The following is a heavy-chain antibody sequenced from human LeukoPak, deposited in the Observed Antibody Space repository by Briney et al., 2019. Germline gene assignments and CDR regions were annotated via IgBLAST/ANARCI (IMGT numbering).Heavy chain of an antibody. Sequence: GGSLRLSCAASGFTFSTYAMHWVRQAPGKGLEWVAVIAYDGSNKFYAGSVKGRFTISRDNSKNTLYLQMNSLRAEDTAVYYCARADSSTWHDAFDIWGQGKMVTVSS. J-gene: IGHJ3*02. CDR1: GFTFSTYA. CDR2: IAYDGSNK. V-gene: IGHV3-30*04. D-gene: IGHD6-13*01. CDR3: ARADSSTWHDAFDI.